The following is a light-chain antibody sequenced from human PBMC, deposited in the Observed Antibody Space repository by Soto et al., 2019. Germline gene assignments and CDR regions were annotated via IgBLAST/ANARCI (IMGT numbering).Light chain of an antibody. CDR1: QGIRNY. Sequence: DIQMTQSPSSLSASVGDRVTITCRASQGIRNYLAWYQQKPGQVPKLLIYAASTLQPGVPSRFSGGGSGTDFTLTISNLQPEDAATYYCQQYKSASFTFGPGTKVDIK. J-gene: IGKJ3*01. CDR2: AAS. CDR3: QQYKSASFT. V-gene: IGKV1-27*01.